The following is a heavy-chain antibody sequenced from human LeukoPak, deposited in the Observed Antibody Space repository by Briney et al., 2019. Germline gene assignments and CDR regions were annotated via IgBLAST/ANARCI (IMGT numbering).Heavy chain of an antibody. CDR2: TYYRSKWYN. CDR1: GNSVSSNTAA. D-gene: IGHD7-27*01. J-gene: IGHJ4*02. Sequence: SQTLSLTCAISGNSVSSNTAAWNWIRQSPSRGLEWLGRTYYRSKWYNNYAVSVKSRISINPDTSKNQFSLQLKSVTPEDTAVYYCAREQTGDQNFDYWGQGTLVTVSS. V-gene: IGHV6-1*01. CDR3: AREQTGDQNFDY.